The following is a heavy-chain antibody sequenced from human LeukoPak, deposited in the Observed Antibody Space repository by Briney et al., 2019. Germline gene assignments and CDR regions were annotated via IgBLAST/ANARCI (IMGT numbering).Heavy chain of an antibody. V-gene: IGHV5-51*01. Sequence: GESLKISCKGSGYSFTSYWIGWVRQMPGKGLEWMGIIFPGDSDTAYGPSFQGQVTISADKSINTAYLQWNSLKASDSAMYYCATSESQTKFDYWGQGILVTVSS. CDR2: IFPGDSDT. CDR3: ATSESQTKFDY. J-gene: IGHJ4*02. CDR1: GYSFTSYW. D-gene: IGHD1/OR15-1a*01.